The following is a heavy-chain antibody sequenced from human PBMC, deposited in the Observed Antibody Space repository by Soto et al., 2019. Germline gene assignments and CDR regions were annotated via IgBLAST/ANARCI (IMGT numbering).Heavy chain of an antibody. Sequence: PSETLSLTCGVSGYSITSGYYWGWIRQPPGKGLEWIGNIYHSGSNYYNPSLKSLVSISIDTSSNYFSLKLSSVTAADTAGYYFAGYAYSHCPGMDVWGQGTTVPVSS. V-gene: IGHV4-38-2*01. CDR2: IYHSGSN. CDR1: GYSITSGYY. CDR3: AGYAYSHCPGMDV. D-gene: IGHD3-16*01. J-gene: IGHJ6*02.